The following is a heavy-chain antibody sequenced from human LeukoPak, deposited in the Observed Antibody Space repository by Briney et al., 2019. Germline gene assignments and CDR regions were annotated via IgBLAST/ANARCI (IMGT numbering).Heavy chain of an antibody. CDR1: GFTFSSYA. CDR3: ATTLTYYYDSSGYYAFDY. J-gene: IGHJ4*02. D-gene: IGHD3-22*01. V-gene: IGHV3-23*01. Sequence: PGGSLRLSCAASGFTFSSYAMSWVRQAPGKGLEWVSGISGSDGSTNYADSVKGRFTISRDNAKNSLYLQMNSLRAEDTALYYCATTLTYYYDSSGYYAFDYWGQGTLVTVSS. CDR2: ISGSDGST.